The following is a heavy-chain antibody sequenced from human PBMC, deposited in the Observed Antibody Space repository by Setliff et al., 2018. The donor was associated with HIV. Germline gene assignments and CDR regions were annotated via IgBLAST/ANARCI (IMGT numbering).Heavy chain of an antibody. CDR1: GFTFSSYS. V-gene: IGHV3-21*01. CDR3: ARSRSTRDAFDI. D-gene: IGHD2-2*01. J-gene: IGHJ3*02. CDR2: ITSRSSYI. Sequence: PGGSLRLSCAASGFTFSSYSMNWVRQAPGKGLEWVSSITSRSSYIYYAESVKGRFTISRDNSLYLQMDSLRAEDTAVYYCARSRSTRDAFDIWGQGTMVTVSS.